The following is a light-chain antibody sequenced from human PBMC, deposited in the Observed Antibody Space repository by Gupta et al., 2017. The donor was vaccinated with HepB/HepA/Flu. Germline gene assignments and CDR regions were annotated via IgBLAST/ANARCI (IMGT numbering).Light chain of an antibody. J-gene: IGLJ3*02. V-gene: IGLV1-47*01. CDR2: RNN. Sequence: QSVLTQPPSASGTPGQRVTLPCSGSSSNIGSNYVYWYKQLPGTAPNILIYRNNQRPSGVPDRVSGSKSGTSASLAISGLRSGDEADYYCAAWDDSLSGLVLGGVTKLTVL. CDR1: SSNIGSNY. CDR3: AAWDDSLSGLV.